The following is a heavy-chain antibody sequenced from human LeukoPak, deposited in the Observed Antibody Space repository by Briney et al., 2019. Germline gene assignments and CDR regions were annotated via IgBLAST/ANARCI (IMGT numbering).Heavy chain of an antibody. CDR3: ARLDCSSTSCSMGRYYYYYGMDV. Sequence: PSETLSLTCTVSGGSISSYYWSWIRQPPGKGLEWIGYIYYSGSTNYNPSLKSRVTISVDTSKNQFSLKLSSVTAADTAVYYCARLDCSSTSCSMGRYYYYYGMDVWGQGTTVTVSS. CDR2: IYYSGST. D-gene: IGHD2-2*01. CDR1: GGSISSYY. V-gene: IGHV4-59*08. J-gene: IGHJ6*02.